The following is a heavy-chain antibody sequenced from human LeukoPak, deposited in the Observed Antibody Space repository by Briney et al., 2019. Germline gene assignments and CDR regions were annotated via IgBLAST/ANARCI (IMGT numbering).Heavy chain of an antibody. CDR3: AKDRSCTNDICHGDFDY. D-gene: IGHD2-8*01. J-gene: IGHJ4*02. CDR2: ISGSGGST. V-gene: IGHV3-23*01. Sequence: PGGSLRLSCAASGFTFSSYAVSWVRQAPGKGPEWVSSISGSGGSTYSADSVKGRFTISRDNSKNTLYLQMNSLRAGDTALYYCAKDRSCTNDICHGDFDYWGQGTLVTVSS. CDR1: GFTFSSYA.